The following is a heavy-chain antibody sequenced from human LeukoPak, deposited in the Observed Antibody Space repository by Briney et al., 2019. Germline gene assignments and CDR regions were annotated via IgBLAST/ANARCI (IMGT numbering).Heavy chain of an antibody. J-gene: IGHJ4*02. D-gene: IGHD3-10*01. V-gene: IGHV1-2*02. CDR3: ARVWFGESHNDY. CDR2: INPNSGGT. CDR1: GYTFTGYY. Sequence: ASVKVSCKASGYTFTGYYMHWVRQAPGQGLEWMGWINPNSGGTNYAQKFQGRVTMTRDTSISTAYMELSRLRSDDTAVYYGARVWFGESHNDYWGQGPLVTVSS.